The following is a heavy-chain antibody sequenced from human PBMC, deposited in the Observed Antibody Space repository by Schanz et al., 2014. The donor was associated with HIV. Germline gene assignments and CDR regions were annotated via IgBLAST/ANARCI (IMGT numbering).Heavy chain of an antibody. CDR2: IWYDGSNK. J-gene: IGHJ6*02. V-gene: IGHV3-33*01. CDR1: GFTFRSYG. CDR3: ARDAASHSYGSTMDV. D-gene: IGHD5-18*01. Sequence: QVQLVESGGGVVQPGRSLRLSCAASGFTFRSYGLHWVRQAPGKGLEWVAVIWYDGSNKYYTDSVKGRFTISRDSSKNTLYLQMNSLRAEDTAVYYCARDAASHSYGSTMDVWGQGTTVTVSS.